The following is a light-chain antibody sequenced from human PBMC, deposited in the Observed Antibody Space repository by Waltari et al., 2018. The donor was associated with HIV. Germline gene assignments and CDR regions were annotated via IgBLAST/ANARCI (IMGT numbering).Light chain of an antibody. CDR3: SSYTTNNTRV. V-gene: IGLV2-14*03. J-gene: IGLJ3*02. CDR2: EVS. CDR1: SSDVGAYNY. Sequence: QSALTQPASVSGSPGQSITISCTGTSSDVGAYNYVSWYQQHPGKAPKLMIYEVSNRPSGVSIRFAASKSGNTASLTISGLQAEDEADYYCSSYTTNNTRVFGGGTKLTVL.